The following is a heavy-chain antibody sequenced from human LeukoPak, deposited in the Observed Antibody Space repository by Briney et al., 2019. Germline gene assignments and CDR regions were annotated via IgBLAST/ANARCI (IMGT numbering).Heavy chain of an antibody. V-gene: IGHV3-15*01. D-gene: IGHD3-22*01. CDR1: GFTFSNAW. J-gene: IGHJ3*02. CDR2: IKSKTDGGTT. CDR3: TTGFITVDGAFDI. Sequence: PGGSLRLSCAASGFTFSNAWMSWVRQAPGKGLEWVGRIKSKTDGGTTDYAAPVKGRFTISRDDSKNTLYLQMNSLKTEDTAVYYCTTGFITVDGAFDIWGQGTVVTVSS.